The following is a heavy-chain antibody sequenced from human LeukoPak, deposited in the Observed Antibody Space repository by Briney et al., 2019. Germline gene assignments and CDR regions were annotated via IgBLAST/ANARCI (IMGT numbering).Heavy chain of an antibody. Sequence: SETLSLTCTVSGGSISSYYWSWIRQPPGKGLEWIGYIYYSGSTNYNPSLKSRVTISVDTSKNQFSLKLSSVTAADTAVYYCARDDSSSSWYLGAFDIWGQGTMVTVSS. V-gene: IGHV4-59*01. CDR3: ARDDSSSSWYLGAFDI. J-gene: IGHJ3*02. CDR2: IYYSGST. D-gene: IGHD6-13*01. CDR1: GGSISSYY.